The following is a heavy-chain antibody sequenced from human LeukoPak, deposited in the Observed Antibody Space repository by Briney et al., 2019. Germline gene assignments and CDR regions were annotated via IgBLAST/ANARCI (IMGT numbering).Heavy chain of an antibody. J-gene: IGHJ4*02. D-gene: IGHD3-22*01. Sequence: ASVTVSFTSSGYIFTVYYIHWVRQGPGQGLEWMGCINPNSGDTKYAQKFQGRGTMTRDTSISTAYMELSRLRYDDTAVFYCARAMIVVVITPLDYWGQGTLVTVSS. CDR3: ARAMIVVVITPLDY. V-gene: IGHV1-2*02. CDR1: GYIFTVYY. CDR2: INPNSGDT.